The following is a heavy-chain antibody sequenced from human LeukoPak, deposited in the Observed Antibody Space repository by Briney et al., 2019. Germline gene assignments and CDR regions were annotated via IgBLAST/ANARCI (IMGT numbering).Heavy chain of an antibody. Sequence: GGSLRLSCAASGFTFSSYAMSWVRQAPGKGLEWVSAISGSGGSTYYADSVKGRVTISRDNSKTTPYLQMNSLRAEDTAVYYCAKGGVVGATEDYWGPGTLVTVSS. CDR3: AKGGVVGATEDY. J-gene: IGHJ4*02. CDR2: ISGSGGST. D-gene: IGHD1-26*01. CDR1: GFTFSSYA. V-gene: IGHV3-23*01.